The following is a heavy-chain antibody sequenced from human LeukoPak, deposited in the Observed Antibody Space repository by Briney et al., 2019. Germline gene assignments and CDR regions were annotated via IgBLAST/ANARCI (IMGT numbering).Heavy chain of an antibody. CDR1: GFPFNGYS. D-gene: IGHD2-21*02. Sequence: GGPLRLSCAASGFPFNGYSMNWVRHAPGKGLEWVSSVSNSGSDIYYGDSVKGRFTISRDNAKNSLYLQMNNLRADDTALYYCARGVTAGDYWGQGTLVTVSS. V-gene: IGHV3-21*01. CDR2: VSNSGSDI. J-gene: IGHJ4*02. CDR3: ARGVTAGDY.